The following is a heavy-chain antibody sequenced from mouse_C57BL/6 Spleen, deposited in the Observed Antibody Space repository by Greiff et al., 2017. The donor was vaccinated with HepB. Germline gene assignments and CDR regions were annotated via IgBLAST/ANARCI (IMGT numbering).Heavy chain of an antibody. CDR1: GYTFTSYG. V-gene: IGHV1-81*01. Sequence: VHLVESGAELARPGASVKLSCKASGYTFTSYGISWVKQRTGQGLEWIGEIYPRSGNTYYNEKFKGKATLTADKSSSTAYMELRSLTSEDSAVYFCARRGDQAWFAYWGQGTLVTVSA. CDR3: ARRGDQAWFAY. CDR2: IYPRSGNT. D-gene: IGHD3-2*02. J-gene: IGHJ3*01.